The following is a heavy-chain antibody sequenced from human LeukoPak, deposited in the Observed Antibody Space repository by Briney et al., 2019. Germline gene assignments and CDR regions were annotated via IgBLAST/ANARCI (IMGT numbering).Heavy chain of an antibody. CDR1: GGSISSYY. CDR3: ASSRYSSGWYFGY. V-gene: IGHV4-4*07. Sequence: PSETLSLTCAVSGGSISSYYWNWIRQPAGKGLEWIGRIYASGSTNNPSLKSRVTMSLDTSKNQFSLKLSSVTAADTAVYYCASSRYSSGWYFGYWGQGTLVTVSS. CDR2: IYASGST. D-gene: IGHD6-19*01. J-gene: IGHJ4*02.